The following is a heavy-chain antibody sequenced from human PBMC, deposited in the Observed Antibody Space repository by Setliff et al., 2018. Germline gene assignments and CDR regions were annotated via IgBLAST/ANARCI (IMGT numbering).Heavy chain of an antibody. J-gene: IGHJ6*03. V-gene: IGHV1-18*01. D-gene: IGHD6-19*01. Sequence: ASVKVSCKASGYTFTNYGINWVRQAPGQGLEWMGWISAYNGNTNYAQKLQGRVTMTTDTSTSTAYMELRSLRSDDTAVYYCASLSSGWSGNYYYYMDVWGKGTTVTVSS. CDR3: ASLSSGWSGNYYYYMDV. CDR2: ISAYNGNT. CDR1: GYTFTNYG.